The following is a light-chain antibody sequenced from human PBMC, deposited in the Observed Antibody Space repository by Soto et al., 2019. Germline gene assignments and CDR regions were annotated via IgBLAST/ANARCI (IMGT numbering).Light chain of an antibody. V-gene: IGKV3-11*01. CDR1: QSVSSS. CDR3: QQRSNWPPEVT. CDR2: DAS. Sequence: EIVLTQSPDTLSLSPGERATLSCRASQSVSSSLAWYQQKPGQAPRLLIYDASNRATGIPARFSGSGSGTDFTLTISILEPEDFAVYYCQQRSNWPPEVTFGPGTKVDI. J-gene: IGKJ3*01.